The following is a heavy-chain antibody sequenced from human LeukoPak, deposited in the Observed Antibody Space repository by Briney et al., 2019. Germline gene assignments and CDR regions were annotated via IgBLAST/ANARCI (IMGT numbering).Heavy chain of an antibody. CDR3: AKDLNYDILTGYDS. CDR2: ISWNSGSI. D-gene: IGHD3-9*01. J-gene: IGHJ4*02. Sequence: PGRSLRLSCAASGFTFDDYAMHWVRQAPGKGLEWVSGISWNSGSIDYADSVKGRFTISRDNAKNSLYLQMNSLRAEDTALYYCAKDLNYDILTGYDSWGQGTLVTVSS. CDR1: GFTFDDYA. V-gene: IGHV3-9*01.